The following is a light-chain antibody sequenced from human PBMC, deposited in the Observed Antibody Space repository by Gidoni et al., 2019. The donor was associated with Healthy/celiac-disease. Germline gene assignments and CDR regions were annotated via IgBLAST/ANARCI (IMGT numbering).Light chain of an antibody. CDR1: QSVTSSQ. Sequence: EIVLTQSPGTLSLSPGERATLSCRASQSVTSSQLAWYQQKPGQSPRFLIYGASARAPDTPDRFSGSGSGRDFTLTISRLAPEDFGVYYCHQYGSSPFTFGPGTKLDIK. V-gene: IGKV3-20*01. J-gene: IGKJ3*01. CDR2: GAS. CDR3: HQYGSSPFT.